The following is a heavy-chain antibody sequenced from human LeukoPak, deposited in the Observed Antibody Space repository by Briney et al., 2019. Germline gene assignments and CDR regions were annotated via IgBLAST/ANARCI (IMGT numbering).Heavy chain of an antibody. V-gene: IGHV1-69*04. D-gene: IGHD3-22*01. CDR3: ARPHYYDSSGYDGWDYFDY. J-gene: IGHJ4*02. CDR2: IIPILGIA. Sequence: ASVKVSCKASGGTFSSYAISWVRQAPGQGLEWMGRIIPILGIANYAQKFQGRVTITADKSTSTAYMELSSLRSEDTAVYYCARPHYYDSSGYDGWDYFDYWGQGTLVTVSS. CDR1: GGTFSSYA.